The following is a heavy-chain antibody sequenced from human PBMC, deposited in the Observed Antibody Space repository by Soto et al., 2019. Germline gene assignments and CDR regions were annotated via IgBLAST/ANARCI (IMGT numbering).Heavy chain of an antibody. CDR1: GGSISSSSYY. V-gene: IGHV4-39*07. CDR2: IYYSGST. J-gene: IGHJ3*02. D-gene: IGHD3-16*01. Sequence: PSDTLSLTCTVSGGSISSSSYYWGWIRQPPGKGLEWFGSIYYSGSTYYNPSLKSRVTISVDTSKNQFSLKLSSVTAADTAVYYCATLRRAGGSDAFDIWGQGTMVNVSS. CDR3: ATLRRAGGSDAFDI.